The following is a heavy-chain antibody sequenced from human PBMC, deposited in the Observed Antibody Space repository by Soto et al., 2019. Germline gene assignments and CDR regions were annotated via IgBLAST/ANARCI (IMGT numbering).Heavy chain of an antibody. D-gene: IGHD3-10*01. CDR2: ISYDGNNK. Sequence: GGSLRLSCAASGFTFSSYVMHWVRQAPGKGLEWVAHISYDGNNKYYADSVKGRFTISRDNAENSLYLQMNSLRAEDTAVYYCARDLLSGSYGDYWGQGTLITVSS. CDR1: GFTFSSYV. J-gene: IGHJ4*02. V-gene: IGHV3-30-3*01. CDR3: ARDLLSGSYGDY.